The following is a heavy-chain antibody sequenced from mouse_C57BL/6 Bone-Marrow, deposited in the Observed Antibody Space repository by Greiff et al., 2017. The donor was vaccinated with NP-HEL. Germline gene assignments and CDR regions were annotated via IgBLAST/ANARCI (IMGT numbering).Heavy chain of an antibody. D-gene: IGHD2-4*01. CDR1: GYTFTSYG. Sequence: VQLQQSGAELARPGASVKLSCKASGYTFTSYGISWVKQRTGQGLEWIGEIYPRSGNTYYNEKFKGKATLTADQSSSTAYMELRSLTSEDSAVYFCARRGDYDWFAYWGQGTLVTVSA. V-gene: IGHV1-81*01. J-gene: IGHJ3*01. CDR2: IYPRSGNT. CDR3: ARRGDYDWFAY.